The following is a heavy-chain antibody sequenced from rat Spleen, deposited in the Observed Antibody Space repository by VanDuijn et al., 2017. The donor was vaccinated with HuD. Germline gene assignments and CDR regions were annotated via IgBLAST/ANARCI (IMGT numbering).Heavy chain of an antibody. Sequence: EVQLVESDGGLVQPGRSLKLSCAASGFTFSDYYMAWVRQAPTKGLEWVATISYDGGRNFYRDSVKGRFTISRDNAKSSLYLQMDSLRSEDTATYYCVRLRYNPFDYWGQGVMVTVSS. D-gene: IGHD1-5*01. CDR2: ISYDGGRN. CDR1: GFTFSDYY. CDR3: VRLRYNPFDY. V-gene: IGHV5-29*01. J-gene: IGHJ2*01.